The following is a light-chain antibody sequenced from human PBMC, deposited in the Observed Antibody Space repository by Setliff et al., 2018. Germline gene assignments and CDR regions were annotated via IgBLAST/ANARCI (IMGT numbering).Light chain of an antibody. J-gene: IGLJ1*01. CDR2: QVN. CDR1: STDIGGYNY. CDR3: SSFTGMSTRV. Sequence: QSALTQPASVSGSPGQSITISCTGTSTDIGGYNYVSWFQQHPGNVPKLIIYQVNNRPSGVSHRFSGSKSGSTAYLTISGLQDEDEADYYCSSFTGMSTRVFGTGTKVTVL. V-gene: IGLV2-14*03.